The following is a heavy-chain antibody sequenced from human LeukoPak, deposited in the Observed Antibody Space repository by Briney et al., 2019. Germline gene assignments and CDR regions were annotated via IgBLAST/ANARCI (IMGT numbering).Heavy chain of an antibody. J-gene: IGHJ5*02. D-gene: IGHD2-2*01. Sequence: GASVKVSCKASGGTFSSYAISWVRQAPGQGLEWMGGIIPIFGTANYAQKFQGRVTITADESTSTAYMELSSLRSEDTAVYYCAREGSSTSSFDPWGQGTLVTVSS. CDR1: GGTFSSYA. CDR3: AREGSSTSSFDP. V-gene: IGHV1-69*13. CDR2: IIPIFGTA.